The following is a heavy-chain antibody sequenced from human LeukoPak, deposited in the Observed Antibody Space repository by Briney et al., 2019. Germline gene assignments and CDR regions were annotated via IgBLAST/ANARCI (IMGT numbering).Heavy chain of an antibody. V-gene: IGHV4-39*01. J-gene: IGHJ4*02. D-gene: IGHD6-19*01. CDR2: IHYSGST. CDR1: GGSISSSSYY. CDR3: ARHVQWLVQPYFDY. Sequence: SETLSLTCTVSGGSISSSSYYWGWIRQPPGKGLEWIGSIHYSGSTYYNPSLKSRVTISVDTSKNQFSLKLSSVTAADTAVYYCARHVQWLVQPYFDYWGQGTLVTVSS.